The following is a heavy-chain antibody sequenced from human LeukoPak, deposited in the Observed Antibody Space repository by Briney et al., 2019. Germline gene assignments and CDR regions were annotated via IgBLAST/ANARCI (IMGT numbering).Heavy chain of an antibody. J-gene: IGHJ5*02. V-gene: IGHV1-8*01. Sequence: ASVKVSCKASGYTFTSYDIHWVRQATGQGLEWMGWMNPNSGNTGYAQKFQGRVTMTRNTSISTAYMELSSLRSEDMAVYYCARGDRYCSGGSCYSEGWFDPWGQGTLVTVSS. D-gene: IGHD2-15*01. CDR2: MNPNSGNT. CDR1: GYTFTSYD. CDR3: ARGDRYCSGGSCYSEGWFDP.